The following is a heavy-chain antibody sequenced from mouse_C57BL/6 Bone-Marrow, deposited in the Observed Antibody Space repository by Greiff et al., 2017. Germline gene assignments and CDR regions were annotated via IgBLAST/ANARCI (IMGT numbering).Heavy chain of an antibody. J-gene: IGHJ1*03. CDR1: GYSFTDYY. Sequence: EVQLQQSGPVLVKPGASVKMSCKASGYSFTDYYMNWVKQSHGKSLEWIGVINPYYGGTSSNQKFKGKATLTVDKSSSTAYMELNSLTSEDSAVSYCARGDGYYGDFDVWGTGTTVTVSS. D-gene: IGHD2-3*01. V-gene: IGHV1-19*01. CDR3: ARGDGYYGDFDV. CDR2: INPYYGGT.